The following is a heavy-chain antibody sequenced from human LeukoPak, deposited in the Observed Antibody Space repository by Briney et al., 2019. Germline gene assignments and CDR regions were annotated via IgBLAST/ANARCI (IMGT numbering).Heavy chain of an antibody. V-gene: IGHV1-2*02. CDR2: INPNSGGT. CDR1: GYTFAGYY. Sequence: ASVKVSCKASGYTFAGYYMHWVRQAPGQGLEWMGWINPNSGGTNYAQKFQGRVTMTRDTSISTAFMELNSLRAEDTALYYCAKVEYSSSGFDYWGQGTLVTVSS. CDR3: AKVEYSSSGFDY. D-gene: IGHD6-6*01. J-gene: IGHJ4*02.